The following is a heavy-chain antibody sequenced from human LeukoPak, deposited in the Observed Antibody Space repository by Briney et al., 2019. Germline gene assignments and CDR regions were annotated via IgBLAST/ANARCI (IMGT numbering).Heavy chain of an antibody. CDR3: AGERIQLWPSIDY. Sequence: SETLTLTCTVSGGSISTYYWSWIRQPAGMGLEWIGRIYTSGNNNYNPSLKSRVTMSVDTSKNQFSLKLSSVTAADTAVYYCAGERIQLWPSIDYWGQGTLVTVSS. J-gene: IGHJ4*02. CDR2: IYTSGNN. D-gene: IGHD5-18*01. V-gene: IGHV4-4*07. CDR1: GGSISTYY.